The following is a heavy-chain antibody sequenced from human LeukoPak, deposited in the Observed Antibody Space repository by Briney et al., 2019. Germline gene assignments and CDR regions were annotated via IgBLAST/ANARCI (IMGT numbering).Heavy chain of an antibody. D-gene: IGHD6-19*01. CDR2: INSDGSST. V-gene: IGHV3-74*01. CDR1: GFTFSNYW. CDR3: AKDWQIAVAGLFDY. J-gene: IGHJ4*02. Sequence: GGSLRLSCAASGFTFSNYWMHWVRQTSGKGLVWVSRINSDGSSTSYAGSVKGRFTISRDNSKNTLYLQMNSLRAEDTAVYYCAKDWQIAVAGLFDYWGQGTLVTVSS.